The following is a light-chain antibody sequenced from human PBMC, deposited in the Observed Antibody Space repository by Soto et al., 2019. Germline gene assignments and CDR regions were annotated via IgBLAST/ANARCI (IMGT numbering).Light chain of an antibody. J-gene: IGLJ7*01. CDR1: SSNIGGNY. CDR3: ATWDASLSGNII. Sequence: QSVLTQPPSTSGTPGQRVTIPCFGSSSNIGGNYVFWYQHLPGTAPKLLIYRNNQRPSGVPDRFSGSKSGTSASLAISGLRAEDEADYYCATWDASLSGNIIFGGGTQLTSS. V-gene: IGLV1-47*01. CDR2: RNN.